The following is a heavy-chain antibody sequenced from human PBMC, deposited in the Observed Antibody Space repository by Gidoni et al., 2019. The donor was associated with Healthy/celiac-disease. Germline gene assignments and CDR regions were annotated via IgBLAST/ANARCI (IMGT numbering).Heavy chain of an antibody. J-gene: IGHJ3*02. V-gene: IGHV1-2*02. CDR2: INPNSGGT. CDR3: ARGWYYDSKAYDAFDI. CDR1: GYTFTGYY. D-gene: IGHD3-22*01. Sequence: QVQLVQSGAEVKKPGASVKVSCKASGYTFTGYYMHWVRQAPGQGLEWMGWINPNSGGTNYAQKFQGRVTMTRDTSISTAYMELSRLRSDDTAVYYCARGWYYDSKAYDAFDIWGQGTMVTVFS.